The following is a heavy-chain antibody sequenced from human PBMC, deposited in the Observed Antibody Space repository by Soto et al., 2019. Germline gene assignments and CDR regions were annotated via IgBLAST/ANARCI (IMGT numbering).Heavy chain of an antibody. CDR3: AKFGMATTKRSPPYYIDY. CDR1: GFTFSSYA. D-gene: IGHD1-1*01. Sequence: EVQVLESGGGLVQPGGSLRLSCAASGFTFSSYAMSWVRQAPGKGLEWVSSISGSGGGTYYADSVKGRFTFSRDNSKNRLYLQMNSLRAEDTAVYYCAKFGMATTKRSPPYYIDYWGQGALVTVSS. J-gene: IGHJ4*02. V-gene: IGHV3-23*01. CDR2: ISGSGGGT.